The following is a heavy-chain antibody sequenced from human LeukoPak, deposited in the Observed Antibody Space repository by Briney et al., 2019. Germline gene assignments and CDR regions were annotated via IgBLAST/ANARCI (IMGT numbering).Heavy chain of an antibody. Sequence: PGGSLRLSCAATGFTFSSFSMHWVRQAPGKGLEWVSAISGSGGSTYYADSVKGRFTISRDNSKNTLYLQMNSLRAEDTAVYYCANLDRSDFDYWGQGTLVTVSS. CDR2: ISGSGGST. CDR3: ANLDRSDFDY. CDR1: GFTFSSFS. D-gene: IGHD3-9*01. J-gene: IGHJ4*02. V-gene: IGHV3-23*01.